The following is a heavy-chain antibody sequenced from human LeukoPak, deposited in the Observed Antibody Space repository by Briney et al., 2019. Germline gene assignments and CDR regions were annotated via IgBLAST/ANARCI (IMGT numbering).Heavy chain of an antibody. Sequence: SETLSLTCTVSGGSISSYYWSWIRQPPGKGLEWIGYISYSGSSNYNPSLKSRVTISVDTSKNQSSLNLSSVTAADTAVHYCARAVGVGRGTYFDLWGRGTLSLSPQ. D-gene: IGHD1-1*01. J-gene: IGHJ2*01. CDR1: GGSISSYY. V-gene: IGHV4-59*08. CDR3: ARAVGVGRGTYFDL. CDR2: ISYSGSS.